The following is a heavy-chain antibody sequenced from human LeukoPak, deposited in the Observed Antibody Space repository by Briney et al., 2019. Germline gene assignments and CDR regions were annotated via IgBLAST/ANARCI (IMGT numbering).Heavy chain of an antibody. Sequence: KPSETLSLTCTVSGGSISSYYWSWIRQPPGKGLEWIGYIYYSGSTNYNPSLKSRVTISADTSKNQFSLKLSSVTAADTAVYYCARDVGQQLSPFWYFDLWGRGTLVTVSS. CDR2: IYYSGST. CDR3: ARDVGQQLSPFWYFDL. D-gene: IGHD6-13*01. V-gene: IGHV4-59*01. J-gene: IGHJ2*01. CDR1: GGSISSYY.